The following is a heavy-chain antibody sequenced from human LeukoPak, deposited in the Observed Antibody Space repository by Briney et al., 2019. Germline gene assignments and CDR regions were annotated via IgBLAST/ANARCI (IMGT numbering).Heavy chain of an antibody. CDR3: ARDGVHYDSSGIVDY. D-gene: IGHD3-22*01. J-gene: IGHJ4*02. V-gene: IGHV1-18*01. CDR2: ISAYNGNT. Sequence: ASVTVSCKASGYTFTSYGISWVRQAPGQGLEWMGWISAYNGNTNYAQKLQGRVTMTTDTSTSTAYMELRSLRSDDTAVYYCARDGVHYDSSGIVDYWGQGTLVTVSS. CDR1: GYTFTSYG.